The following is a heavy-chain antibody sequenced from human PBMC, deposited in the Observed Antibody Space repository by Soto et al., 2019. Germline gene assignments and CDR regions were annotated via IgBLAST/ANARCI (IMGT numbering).Heavy chain of an antibody. CDR3: ARRGYCTNGVCYYGMDV. J-gene: IGHJ6*02. CDR2: INPNSGGT. Sequence: ASVKVSCMASVYTFTGYYMHWVRQAPGQGLEWMGWINPNSGGTNYAQKFQGWVTMTRDTSISTAYMELSRLRSDDTAVYYCARRGYCTNGVCYYGMDVWGQGTTVTVS. CDR1: VYTFTGYY. V-gene: IGHV1-2*04. D-gene: IGHD2-8*01.